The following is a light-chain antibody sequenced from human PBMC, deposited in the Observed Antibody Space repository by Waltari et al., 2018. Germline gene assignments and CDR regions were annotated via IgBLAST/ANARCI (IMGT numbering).Light chain of an antibody. CDR1: QSVLHSSNNKNY. V-gene: IGKV4-1*01. Sequence: DIVMTQSPDSLAVSLGEMPTINCQSSQSVLHSSNNKNYLAWYQQKPRQPPKLLIYWASLQDAGIPDRFSGSVSGTDCKLIICRLHAEDVAVYYWQQNVRAPCAFRQGTELGIE. CDR3: QQNVRAPCA. CDR2: WAS. J-gene: IGKJ2*01.